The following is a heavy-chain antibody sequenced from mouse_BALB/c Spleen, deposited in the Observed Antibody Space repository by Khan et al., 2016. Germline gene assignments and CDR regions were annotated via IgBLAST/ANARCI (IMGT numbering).Heavy chain of an antibody. V-gene: IGHV2-6-7*01. D-gene: IGHD2-12*01. J-gene: IGHJ3*01. Sequence: QVQLKESGPGLVAPSQSLSITCTVSGFSLTGYGVNWVRQPPGKGLEWLGKIWGDGRTDYNSALKSRVSISKDNSKSQVFLKMNSLQTDDTANYYCSRDYDGVAYWGQGTLVIGSA. CDR1: GFSLTGYG. CDR3: SRDYDGVAY. CDR2: IWGDGRT.